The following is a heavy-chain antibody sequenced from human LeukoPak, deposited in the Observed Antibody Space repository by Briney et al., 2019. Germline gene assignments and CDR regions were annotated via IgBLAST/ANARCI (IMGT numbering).Heavy chain of an antibody. D-gene: IGHD4-17*01. CDR2: IMPLFGTA. V-gene: IGHV1-69*05. CDR1: GGTFNNSA. J-gene: IGHJ5*02. CDR3: ARDVHGDYGSGWFDP. Sequence: SVKVSCKTSGGTFNNSATSWVRQAPGQGLEWLGGIMPLFGTAGYAQKFQGRVTITKDESTRTVYLELTSLTSDDTAVYYCARDVHGDYGSGWFDPWGQGTLVSVSS.